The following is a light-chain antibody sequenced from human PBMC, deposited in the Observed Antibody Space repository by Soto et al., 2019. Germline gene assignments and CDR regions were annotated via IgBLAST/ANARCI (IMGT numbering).Light chain of an antibody. CDR1: NIGSKS. Sequence: SYELTQTSSVSVAPGQTAKITYGGNNIGSKSVHWYQQKAGQAPVLVVHDDSDRPSGIPERFSGSNSVNTATLTISRVEAGDEADYYCQVWESSGDQVVFAGGTKLTVL. CDR2: DDS. V-gene: IGLV3-21*02. CDR3: QVWESSGDQVV. J-gene: IGLJ2*01.